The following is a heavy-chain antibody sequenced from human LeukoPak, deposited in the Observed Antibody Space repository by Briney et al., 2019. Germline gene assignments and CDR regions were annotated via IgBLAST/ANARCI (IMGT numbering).Heavy chain of an antibody. J-gene: IGHJ4*02. Sequence: GGSLRLSCAASGFTFSNYAMHWVRQAPGKGLEWVAVISYDGTNKYYADSVKGRFTISRDNSKNTLYLQMNSLRAEDTAVYYCARERDYGSGSYLGYWGQGTLVTVSS. CDR2: ISYDGTNK. V-gene: IGHV3-30-3*01. D-gene: IGHD3-10*01. CDR3: ARERDYGSGSYLGY. CDR1: GFTFSNYA.